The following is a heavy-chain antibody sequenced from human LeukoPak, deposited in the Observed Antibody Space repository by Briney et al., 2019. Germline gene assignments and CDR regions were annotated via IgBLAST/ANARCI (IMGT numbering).Heavy chain of an antibody. CDR2: IYSGGST. CDR1: GFTINNNY. J-gene: IGHJ4*02. V-gene: IGHV3-53*01. D-gene: IGHD3-16*02. CDR3: AKGPAFGGVIVLFDY. Sequence: GGSLRLSCAASGFTINNNYMSWVRQAPGRGLEWVSVIYSGGSTYYADSVKGRFTISRDNSKNTLYLQMNSLTAEDTAVYYCAKGPAFGGVIVLFDYWGQGTLVTVSS.